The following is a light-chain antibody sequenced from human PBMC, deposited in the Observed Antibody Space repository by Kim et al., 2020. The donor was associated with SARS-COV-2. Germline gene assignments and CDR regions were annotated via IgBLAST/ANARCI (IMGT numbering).Light chain of an antibody. CDR3: LQHNSYPIT. Sequence: ASVGDRVTISRRASHDIRNDLGWCQQSQGRAPKRLIYGASSLQSGVPSRFSGSGSGTEFTLTISSLQPEDFATYFCLQHNSYPITFGQGTRLEIK. V-gene: IGKV1-17*01. CDR1: HDIRND. J-gene: IGKJ5*01. CDR2: GAS.